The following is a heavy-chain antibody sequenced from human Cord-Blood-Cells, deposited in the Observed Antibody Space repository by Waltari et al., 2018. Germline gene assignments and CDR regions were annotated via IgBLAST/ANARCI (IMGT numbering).Heavy chain of an antibody. V-gene: IGHV1-24*01. D-gene: IGHD3-3*01. CDR2: FDPEDVET. CDR3: ATLGDYDFWSGIFDY. Sequence: QVQLLPSGAAVKKPGASVKVSCKVSGYTLTELSMHWVRQAPGKGLEWMGGFDPEDVETIYAQKFQGRVTMTEDTSTDTAYMELSSLRSEDTAVYYCATLGDYDFWSGIFDYWGQGTLVTVSS. J-gene: IGHJ4*02. CDR1: GYTLTELS.